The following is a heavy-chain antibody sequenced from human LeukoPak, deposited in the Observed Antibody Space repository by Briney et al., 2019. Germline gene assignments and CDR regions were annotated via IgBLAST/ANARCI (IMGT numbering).Heavy chain of an antibody. D-gene: IGHD2/OR15-2a*01. CDR1: GFTFTSSA. V-gene: IGHV3-23*01. CDR2: ISGRSGTT. J-gene: IGHJ4*02. CDR3: AKVGTAYFPLDF. Sequence: GGSLRLSCVASGFTFTSSAMSWVRQAPGKGLEWVSAISGRSGTTYYADSVKGRFTISRDNSKNTLYLQMNSLRAGDTAVYYCAKVGTAYFPLDFWGQGTLVTVS.